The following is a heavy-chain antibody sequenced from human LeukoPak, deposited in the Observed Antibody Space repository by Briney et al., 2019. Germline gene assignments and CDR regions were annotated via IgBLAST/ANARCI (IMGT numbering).Heavy chain of an antibody. CDR1: GGSISSGDYY. CDR3: ASGGALVATLAY. J-gene: IGHJ4*02. CDR2: IYYGGNT. Sequence: PSQTLSLTCTVSGGSISSGDYYCSWIRQHPGKGMEWIGYIYYGGNTYYNPSLESRVSISLDTSKNKFSLKLSSVTAADTATYYCASGGALVATLAYWGQGILVTVSS. D-gene: IGHD5-12*01. V-gene: IGHV4-31*03.